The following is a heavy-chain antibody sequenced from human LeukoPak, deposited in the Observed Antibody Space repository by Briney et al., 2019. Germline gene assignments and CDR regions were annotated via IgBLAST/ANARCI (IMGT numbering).Heavy chain of an antibody. V-gene: IGHV3-23*01. CDR2: ISGSGGST. J-gene: IGHJ4*02. CDR3: AKSPRGYCSGGSCYYLDY. D-gene: IGHD2-15*01. Sequence: GASLRLSCAVSGFTFSSYAMSWVRQAPGKGLEWVSAISGSGGSTYYADSVKGRFTISRDNSKNTLYLQMNSLRAEDTAVYYCAKSPRGYCSGGSCYYLDYWGQGTLVTVSS. CDR1: GFTFSSYA.